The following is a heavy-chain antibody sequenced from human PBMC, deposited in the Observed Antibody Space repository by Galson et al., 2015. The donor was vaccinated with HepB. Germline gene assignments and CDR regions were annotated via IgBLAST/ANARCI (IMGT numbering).Heavy chain of an antibody. CDR1: GFTFSNHA. CDR2: ISYEGSGE. CDR3: ARQVRILEWLFLGYYMDV. Sequence: SLRLSCAASGFTFSNHAMHWVRQAPGKGLEWVAVISYEGSGENYADSVKGRFTVSRDNSKNTFSLQMNALSAEDTALYYCARQVRILEWLFLGYYMDVWGKGTTVIVSS. V-gene: IGHV3-30*04. J-gene: IGHJ6*03. D-gene: IGHD3-3*01.